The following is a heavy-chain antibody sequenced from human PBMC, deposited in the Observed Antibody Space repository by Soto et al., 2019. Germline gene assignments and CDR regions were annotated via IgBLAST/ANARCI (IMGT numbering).Heavy chain of an antibody. D-gene: IGHD3-9*01. V-gene: IGHV1-18*01. Sequence: QIQLMQSGGDVKTPGASLKVSCTTSRYTFTSHGIAWVRQAPGQGLEWMGWISTFNGKTDYAQKIQGRITMTANTITSTVHMELRSLRSDDTGVYYCARLLTEGATFREDAFDLWGPGTKVTVSS. CDR1: RYTFTSHG. CDR3: ARLLTEGATFREDAFDL. CDR2: ISTFNGKT. J-gene: IGHJ3*01.